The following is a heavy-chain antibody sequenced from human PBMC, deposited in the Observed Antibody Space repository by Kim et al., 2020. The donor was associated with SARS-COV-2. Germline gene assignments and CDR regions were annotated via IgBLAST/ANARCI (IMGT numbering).Heavy chain of an antibody. CDR3: ARGLGSRDGYKDY. CDR1: GFTFSSYA. CDR2: ISYDGSNK. V-gene: IGHV3-30*04. Sequence: GGSLRLSCAASGFTFSSYAMHWVRQAPGKGLEWVAVISYDGSNKYYADSVKGRFTISRDNSKNTLYLQMNSLRAEDTAVYYCARGLGSRDGYKDYWGQGTLVTVSS. J-gene: IGHJ4*02. D-gene: IGHD2-2*01.